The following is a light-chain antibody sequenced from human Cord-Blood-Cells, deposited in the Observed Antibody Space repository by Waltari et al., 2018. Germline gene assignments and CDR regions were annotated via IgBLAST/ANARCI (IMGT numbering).Light chain of an antibody. CDR3: YSAADNNLV. J-gene: IGLJ3*02. CDR2: KDS. V-gene: IGLV3-27*01. Sequence: SYELTQQSSVSVSPGQTARITYSRDVLAKKYARWFQQKPGQAPVLVIYKDSERPSGIPERFSGSSSGTTVTLTISGAQVEDEADYYCYSAADNNLVFGGGTKLTVL. CDR1: VLAKKY.